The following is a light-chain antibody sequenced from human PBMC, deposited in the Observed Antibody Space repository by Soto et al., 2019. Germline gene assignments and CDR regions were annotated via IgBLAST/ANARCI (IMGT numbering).Light chain of an antibody. Sequence: IKMTQSPSTLSASVGDRVTITFRASQSISVWLAWYQQKAGKAPNLLIYKASRLESGVPSRFSGSGSETEFTLTISGLQPGDSATYYCQQYNSYSPTFGQGTKVDI. J-gene: IGKJ1*01. CDR2: KAS. CDR1: QSISVW. V-gene: IGKV1-5*03. CDR3: QQYNSYSPT.